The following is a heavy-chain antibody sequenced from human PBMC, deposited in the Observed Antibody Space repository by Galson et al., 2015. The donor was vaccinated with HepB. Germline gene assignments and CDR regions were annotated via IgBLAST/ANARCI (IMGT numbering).Heavy chain of an antibody. CDR2: INPSGGST. CDR1: GYTLTSYY. Sequence: SVKVSCKASGYTLTSYYMHWVRQAPGQGLEWMGIINPSGGSTSYAQKFQGRVTMTRDTSTSTVYMELSSLRSEDTAIYFCARGKHLWLLSSDLDYWGQGTLVTVSS. CDR3: ARGKHLWLLSSDLDY. J-gene: IGHJ4*02. V-gene: IGHV1-46*01. D-gene: IGHD5-18*01.